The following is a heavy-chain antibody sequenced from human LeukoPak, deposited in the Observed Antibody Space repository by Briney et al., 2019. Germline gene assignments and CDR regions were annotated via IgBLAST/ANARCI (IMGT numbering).Heavy chain of an antibody. CDR3: ARVPRGADNWFDP. D-gene: IGHD3-10*01. CDR1: GFTFSTYS. Sequence: SGGSLRLSCAASGFTFSTYSMNWVRQAPGKGLEWLSYISSSSDRILYADSVKGRFTISRDNAKNSLFLQMTSLRDEDTAVYYCARVPRGADNWFDPWGQGTLVTVSS. CDR2: ISSSSDRI. V-gene: IGHV3-48*02. J-gene: IGHJ5*02.